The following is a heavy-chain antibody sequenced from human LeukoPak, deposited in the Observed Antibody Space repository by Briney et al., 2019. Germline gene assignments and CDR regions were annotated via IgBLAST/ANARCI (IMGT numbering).Heavy chain of an antibody. J-gene: IGHJ4*02. CDR2: ISFDGSNK. Sequence: GGSLRLSCAASGFAFSYSGIHWVRQSPGKGLQWVAFISFDGSNKDYADSVKGRFTISRDNSKNTVSLQMNSLRGEDTAVYYCARAHSSSFDYWGQGTLVTVSS. D-gene: IGHD6-13*01. CDR1: GFAFSYSG. V-gene: IGHV3-30*03. CDR3: ARAHSSSFDY.